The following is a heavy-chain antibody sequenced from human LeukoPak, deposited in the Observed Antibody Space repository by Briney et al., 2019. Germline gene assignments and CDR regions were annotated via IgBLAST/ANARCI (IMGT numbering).Heavy chain of an antibody. Sequence: GGSLRLSCAASGFTFSSYAMSWVRQAPGKGLEWVSAISGSGGSTYYPDSVKGPCTISRDNSKNTLNLQMNSLRAEDTAVYYCAKEMTSIVVVPAATDYWGQGTLVTVSS. CDR2: ISGSGGST. CDR1: GFTFSSYA. V-gene: IGHV3-23*01. D-gene: IGHD2-2*01. J-gene: IGHJ4*02. CDR3: AKEMTSIVVVPAATDY.